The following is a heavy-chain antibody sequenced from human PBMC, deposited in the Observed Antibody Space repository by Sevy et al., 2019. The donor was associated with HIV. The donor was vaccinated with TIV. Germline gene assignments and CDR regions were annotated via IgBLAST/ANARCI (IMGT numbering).Heavy chain of an antibody. CDR3: AWLVAGDNWFDP. CDR1: GDSMNTYY. J-gene: IGHJ5*02. V-gene: IGHV4-59*01. D-gene: IGHD6-19*01. Sequence: SETMSLTCTVTGDSMNTYYWAWIRQPPGKSLEWVGYILYSGSTEYSPSLKSRVTMALDKSKNKVSLRLSSVTAADTAVCYCAWLVAGDNWFDPWGQGRLVTVSS. CDR2: ILYSGST.